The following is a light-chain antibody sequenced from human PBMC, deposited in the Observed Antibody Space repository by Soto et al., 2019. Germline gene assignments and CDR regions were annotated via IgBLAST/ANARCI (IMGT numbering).Light chain of an antibody. Sequence: QPALTQPASVSGSPGQSITISCTGTSSDVGSYNLVSWYQQHPGKAPKLMIYEGSKRPSGVSNRFSGSKSGNTASLTISGLQAEDEADYYCCSYAGSRTYVFGTGTKVTVL. J-gene: IGLJ1*01. CDR3: CSYAGSRTYV. CDR1: SSDVGSYNL. CDR2: EGS. V-gene: IGLV2-23*01.